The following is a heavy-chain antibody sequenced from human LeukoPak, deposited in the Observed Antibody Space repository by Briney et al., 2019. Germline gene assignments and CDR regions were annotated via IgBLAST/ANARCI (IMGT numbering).Heavy chain of an antibody. V-gene: IGHV1-46*02. CDR2: INPSGGST. CDR1: GYTFNNHY. J-gene: IGHJ4*02. Sequence: AASVKVPCKASGYTFNNHYMYWVRQAPGQGLEWMGVINPSGGSTSYAQKFQGRVTMTRDTSTRTVYMEVNSLRSEDTAVYYCARQGTYSSAIGMGYWGQGTLVTVSS. CDR3: ARQGTYSSAIGMGY. D-gene: IGHD6-19*01.